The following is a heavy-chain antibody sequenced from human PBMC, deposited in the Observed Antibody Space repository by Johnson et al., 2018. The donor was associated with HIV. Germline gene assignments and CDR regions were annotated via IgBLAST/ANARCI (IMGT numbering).Heavy chain of an antibody. D-gene: IGHD3-10*01. J-gene: IGHJ3*02. Sequence: QMQLVESGGGVVQPGRSLRLSCAASGFTFSSYAMHWVRQAPGKGLEWVAVISYDGSNKYYADSVKGRFTISRDNSKNTLYLQMNSLRAEDTAVYYCARDRVWCGELYAFDIWGQGTMVTGSS. CDR3: ARDRVWCGELYAFDI. CDR1: GFTFSSYA. V-gene: IGHV3-30-3*01. CDR2: ISYDGSNK.